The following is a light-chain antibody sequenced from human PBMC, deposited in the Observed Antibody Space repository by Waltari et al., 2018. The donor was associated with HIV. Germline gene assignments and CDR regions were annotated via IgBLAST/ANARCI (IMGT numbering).Light chain of an antibody. CDR1: QSVLKSSSDKNS. CDR3: QQHYTSPYT. V-gene: IGKV4-1*01. CDR2: WAS. Sequence: DIVMTQSPDSLAVSLGERATINCKSSQSVLKSSSDKNSLVWYQKSGQPPKLLIYWASTRESGVPERFSGSGSGTDFTLTISSLQADDVAVYYCQQHYTSPYTFGQGTKLEIK. J-gene: IGKJ2*01.